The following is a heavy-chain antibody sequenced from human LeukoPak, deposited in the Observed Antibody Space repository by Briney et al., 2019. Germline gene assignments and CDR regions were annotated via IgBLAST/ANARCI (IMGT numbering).Heavy chain of an antibody. Sequence: KSGGSLRLSCVASGFSFSDYSMNWVRQAPGKGLEWVSSINSRSNDIYYADSVKGRFTISRDNSKNTLYLQMNSLRAEDTAVYCCAKQAWIQLHSPFDPWGQGTLVTVSS. CDR3: AKQAWIQLHSPFDP. CDR2: INSRSNDI. V-gene: IGHV3-21*01. D-gene: IGHD5-18*01. J-gene: IGHJ5*02. CDR1: GFSFSDYS.